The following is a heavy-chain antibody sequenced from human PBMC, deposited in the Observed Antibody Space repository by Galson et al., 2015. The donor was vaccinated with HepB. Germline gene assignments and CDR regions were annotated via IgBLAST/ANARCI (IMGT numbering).Heavy chain of an antibody. Sequence: TLSLTCAVSGGSITSSNWWTWVRQPPGKRLAWIGELYPSGNTNYNPSLKSRVTISIDKSKNQFSLKMSSVTAADTAVYYCARGALTVTTGMGYFDYWGQGTLVTVSS. CDR3: ARGALTVTTGMGYFDY. CDR2: LYPSGNT. V-gene: IGHV4-4*02. D-gene: IGHD4-17*01. CDR1: GGSITSSNW. J-gene: IGHJ4*02.